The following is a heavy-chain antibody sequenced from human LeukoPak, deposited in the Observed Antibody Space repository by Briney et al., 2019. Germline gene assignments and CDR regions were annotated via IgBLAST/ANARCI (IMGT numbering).Heavy chain of an antibody. V-gene: IGHV1-18*01. D-gene: IGHD5-24*01. J-gene: IGHJ3*02. CDR1: GYTFTSYG. Sequence: ASVKVSCKASGYTFTSYGISWVRQAPGQGLEWMGWVSAYNGNTNYAQKLQGRVTMTTDTSTSTAYMELRSLRSDDTAVYYCAAVEMATITSGAFDIWGQGTMVTVSS. CDR3: AAVEMATITSGAFDI. CDR2: VSAYNGNT.